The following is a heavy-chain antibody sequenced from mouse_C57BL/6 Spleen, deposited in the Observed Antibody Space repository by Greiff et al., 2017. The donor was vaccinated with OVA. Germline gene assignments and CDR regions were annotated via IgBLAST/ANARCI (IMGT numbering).Heavy chain of an antibody. D-gene: IGHD1-1*01. V-gene: IGHV1-52*01. CDR3: AREGHLGTTVVSNFDY. J-gene: IGHJ2*01. Sequence: QVQLQQPGAELVRPGSSVKLSCKASGYTFTSYWMHWVKQRPIQGLEWIGNIDPSDSETHYNQKFKDKATLTVDKSSSTAYMQLSSLTSEDSAVYYCAREGHLGTTVVSNFDYWGQGTTLTVSS. CDR2: IDPSDSET. CDR1: GYTFTSYW.